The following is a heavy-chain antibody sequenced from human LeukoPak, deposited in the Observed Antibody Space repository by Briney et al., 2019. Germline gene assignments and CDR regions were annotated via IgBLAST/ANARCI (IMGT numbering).Heavy chain of an antibody. CDR2: ISSSSSYI. CDR1: GFTFSSYS. V-gene: IGHV3-21*01. Sequence: GGSLRLSCAASGFTFSSYSMNWVRQAPGKGLEWVSSISSSSSYIYYADSVKGRFTISRDNAKNSLYLQMNSLRAEDTAVYYCARGQFRDGYNPWGQGTLVTVSS. CDR3: ARGQFRDGYNP. J-gene: IGHJ4*02. D-gene: IGHD5-24*01.